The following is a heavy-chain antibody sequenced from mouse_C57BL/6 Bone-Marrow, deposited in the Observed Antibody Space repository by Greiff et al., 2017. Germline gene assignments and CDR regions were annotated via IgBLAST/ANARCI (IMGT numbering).Heavy chain of an antibody. J-gene: IGHJ4*01. CDR1: GFNIKDDY. CDR2: IDPENGDT. V-gene: IGHV14-4*01. CDR3: TGGGAMDY. Sequence: VQLKQSGAELVRPGASVKLSCTASGFNIKDDYMHWVKQRPEQGLEWIGWIDPENGDTEYASKFQGKATITADTSSNTAYLQLSSLTSEDTAVYYCTGGGAMDYWGQGTSVTVSS.